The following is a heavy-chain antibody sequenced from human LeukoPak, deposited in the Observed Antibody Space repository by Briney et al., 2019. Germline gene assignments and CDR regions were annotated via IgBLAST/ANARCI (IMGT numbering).Heavy chain of an antibody. V-gene: IGHV1-69*13. CDR2: IIPIFGTA. J-gene: IGHJ5*02. CDR1: GGTFSSYA. CDR3: AREDYDFWSGYYPNWFDP. D-gene: IGHD3-3*01. Sequence: SVKVSCKASGGTFSSYAISWVRQAPGQGLEWMGGIIPIFGTANYAQKFQGRVTITADESTSTAYMELSSLRSEDTAVYYCAREDYDFWSGYYPNWFDPWGQGTLVTVSS.